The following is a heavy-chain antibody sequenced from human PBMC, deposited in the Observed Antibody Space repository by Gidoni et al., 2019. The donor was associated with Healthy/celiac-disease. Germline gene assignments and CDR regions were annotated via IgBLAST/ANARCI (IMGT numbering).Heavy chain of an antibody. J-gene: IGHJ3*02. D-gene: IGHD4-17*01. Sequence: EVQLVESGGGLVKPGGSLRLSCAASGFPFSSYSMNWVRQAPGKGLEWVSSISSSSSYIYYADSVKGRFTISRDNAKNSLYLQMNSLRAEDTAVYYCAGETTVTTDAFDIWGQGTMVTVSS. CDR3: AGETTVTTDAFDI. CDR1: GFPFSSYS. CDR2: ISSSSSYI. V-gene: IGHV3-21*01.